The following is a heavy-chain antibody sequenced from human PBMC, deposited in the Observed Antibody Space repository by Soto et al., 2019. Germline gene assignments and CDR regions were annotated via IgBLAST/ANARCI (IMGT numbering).Heavy chain of an antibody. CDR1: GFTFSSYA. CDR3: ARDQAAGGTISRYFQD. CDR2: ISGGGSTT. V-gene: IGHV3-23*01. Sequence: EVQLLESGGGLVQPEGSLRLSCEASGFTFSSYAMSWVRQAPGKGLEWVSGISGGGSTTYYADSVKGRFTISRDNSKTTLYLQRNSLRAEDTAVYYCARDQAAGGTISRYFQDWGQGTLVTVSS. J-gene: IGHJ1*01. D-gene: IGHD6-13*01.